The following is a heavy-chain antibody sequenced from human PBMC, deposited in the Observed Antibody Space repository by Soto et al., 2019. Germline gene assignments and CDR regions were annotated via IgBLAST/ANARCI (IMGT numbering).Heavy chain of an antibody. D-gene: IGHD6-13*01. V-gene: IGHV1-18*01. CDR1: GGTFSSYA. CDR2: ISAYNGNT. Sequence: ASVKVSCKASGGTFSSYAISWVRQAPGQGLEWMGWISAYNGNTNYAQKLQGRVTITTDTSTSTAYMELRSLRSDDTAVYYCARGIAAAGPFYYYYGMDVWGQGTTVTVSS. CDR3: ARGIAAAGPFYYYYGMDV. J-gene: IGHJ6*02.